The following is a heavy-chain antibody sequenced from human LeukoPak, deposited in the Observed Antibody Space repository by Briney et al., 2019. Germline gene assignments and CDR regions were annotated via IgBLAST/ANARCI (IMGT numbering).Heavy chain of an antibody. V-gene: IGHV3-7*01. CDR1: GFSFNTYW. D-gene: IGHD4-17*01. CDR2: IKPDGDTT. Sequence: GGSLRLSCTASGFSFNTYWMTWVRQAPGKGLEWVANIKPDGDTTNYLDSVKGRFTISRDNAKSSLHLQMNGLTAEDTAVYYCSRGPSTTLTTFWGQGTVVTVSS. J-gene: IGHJ4*02. CDR3: SRGPSTTLTTF.